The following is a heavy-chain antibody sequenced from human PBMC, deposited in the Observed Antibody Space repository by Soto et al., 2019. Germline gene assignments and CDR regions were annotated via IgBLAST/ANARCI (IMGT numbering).Heavy chain of an antibody. V-gene: IGHV3-23*01. CDR1: GFTFGNVA. D-gene: IGHD1-1*01. J-gene: IGHJ4*02. CDR3: AKLYWNPRYCDS. Sequence: GGSLRLSCAASGFTFGNVAMAWVRQAPGKGLEWVSSISDNGGNTDYADSARGRFTLSRDNSKNTLYLQMNHLKAEDTAVYYCAKLYWNPRYCDSWGQGARGTVSS. CDR2: ISDNGGNT.